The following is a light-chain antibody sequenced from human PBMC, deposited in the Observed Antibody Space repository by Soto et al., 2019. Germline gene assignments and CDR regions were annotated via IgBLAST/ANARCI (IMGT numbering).Light chain of an antibody. CDR1: QDVSNW. CDR3: QQVNSFPPWT. J-gene: IGKJ1*01. Sequence: DIQMTQSPFFESASVGDTVTITCRASQDVSNWLAWYQQTPGKAPKLLIYSASSLQSGVPSRFAGSGSGTDFTLTISSLQPEDFATYYCQQVNSFPPWTFGQGTKVEIK. CDR2: SAS. V-gene: IGKV1D-12*01.